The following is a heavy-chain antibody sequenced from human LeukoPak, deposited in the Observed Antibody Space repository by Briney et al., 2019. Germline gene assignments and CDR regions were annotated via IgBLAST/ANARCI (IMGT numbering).Heavy chain of an antibody. J-gene: IGHJ6*02. CDR3: ARRSSSWPYYGMDV. CDR2: IYSGGST. V-gene: IGHV3-53*01. D-gene: IGHD6-13*01. CDR1: GFTVSSNH. Sequence: TGGSLRLSCAPSGFTVSSNHMSWVRQAPGKGLEWVSVIYSGGSTYYADSVKGRFTISRDNSKNTLYLQMNNLRAEDTAVYYCARRSSSWPYYGMDVWGQGTTVTVSS.